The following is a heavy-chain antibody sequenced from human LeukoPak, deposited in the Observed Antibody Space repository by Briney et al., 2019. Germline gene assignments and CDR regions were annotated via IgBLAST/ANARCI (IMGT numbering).Heavy chain of an antibody. D-gene: IGHD6-19*01. CDR2: ISSSSSYT. J-gene: IGHJ4*02. CDR1: GFTFSDHY. Sequence: GGSLRPSCAASGFTFSDHYMSWIRQAPGKGLEWVSYISSSSSYTNYADSVKGRFTISRDNAKNSLYLQMNSLRAEDTAVYYCARDDMYSSGWSGYWGQGTLVTVSS. V-gene: IGHV3-11*06. CDR3: ARDDMYSSGWSGY.